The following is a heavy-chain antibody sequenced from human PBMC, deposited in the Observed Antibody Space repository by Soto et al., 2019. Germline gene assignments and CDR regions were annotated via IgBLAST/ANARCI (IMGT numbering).Heavy chain of an antibody. CDR3: ARDHIVVVTAIREGIDY. J-gene: IGHJ4*02. Sequence: GGSLRLSCAASGFTFSSYWMSWVRQAPGKGLEWVANIKQDGSEKYYVDSVKGRFTISRDNAKNSLYLQTNSLRAEDTAVYYCARDHIVVVTAIREGIDYWGQGTLVTVSS. V-gene: IGHV3-7*01. CDR1: GFTFSSYW. D-gene: IGHD2-21*02. CDR2: IKQDGSEK.